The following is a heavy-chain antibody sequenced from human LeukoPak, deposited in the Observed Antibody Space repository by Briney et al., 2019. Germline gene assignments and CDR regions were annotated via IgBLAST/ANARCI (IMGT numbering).Heavy chain of an antibody. D-gene: IGHD2-21*01. CDR2: IYTSGST. Sequence: SETLSLTCSVSGGSISSYHWSWIRQPAGKGLEWIGRIYTSGSTNYNPSLKSRVTISVDKSKNQFSLKLNSVTAAGTAVYYCARDYRVICGPEGFDPWGQGTLVTVSS. J-gene: IGHJ5*02. CDR1: GGSISSYH. CDR3: ARDYRVICGPEGFDP. V-gene: IGHV4-4*07.